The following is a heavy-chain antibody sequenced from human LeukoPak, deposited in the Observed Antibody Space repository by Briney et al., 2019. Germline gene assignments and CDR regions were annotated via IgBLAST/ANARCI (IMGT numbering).Heavy chain of an antibody. CDR1: GGSISSSY. CDR3: ARHGDYYCRSTTCFDY. Sequence: PSETLSLTCTVSGGSISSSYWSWIRQPPGKGLEWIGYIYYSGSTNYNPSLKSRVTISVDTSKNQFSLKLSSVTAADTAVYYCARHGDYYCRSTTCFDYWGQGTLVTVSS. CDR2: IYYSGST. D-gene: IGHD2-2*01. J-gene: IGHJ4*02. V-gene: IGHV4-59*08.